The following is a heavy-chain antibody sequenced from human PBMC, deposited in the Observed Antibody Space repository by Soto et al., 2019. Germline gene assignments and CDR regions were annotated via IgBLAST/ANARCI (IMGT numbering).Heavy chain of an antibody. CDR3: ARDDYVWGSYRSEHTPSDY. V-gene: IGHV1-46*01. CDR1: GYTFTSYY. D-gene: IGHD3-16*02. Sequence: QVQLVQSGAEVKKPGASVKVSCKASGYTFTSYYMHWVRQAPGQGLEWMGIINPSGGSTSYAQKLQGRVTMTRDTSTSTVYMELSSLRSEDTAVYYCARDDYVWGSYRSEHTPSDYWGQGTLVTVSS. J-gene: IGHJ4*02. CDR2: INPSGGST.